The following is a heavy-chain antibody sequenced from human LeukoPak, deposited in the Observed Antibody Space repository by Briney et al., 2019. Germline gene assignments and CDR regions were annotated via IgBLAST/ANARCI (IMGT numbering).Heavy chain of an antibody. Sequence: GGSLRLSCTASGFSFSSYWMHWVRQAPGKGLVWVSRIKSDESGRNYADSVKGRFTISRGNAKNTLYLQMNSLRAEDTAVYYCARGGSPPEALGDTFDIWGQGTMVTVSS. CDR1: GFSFSSYW. CDR3: ARGGSPPEALGDTFDI. J-gene: IGHJ3*02. D-gene: IGHD1-26*01. CDR2: IKSDESGR. V-gene: IGHV3-74*01.